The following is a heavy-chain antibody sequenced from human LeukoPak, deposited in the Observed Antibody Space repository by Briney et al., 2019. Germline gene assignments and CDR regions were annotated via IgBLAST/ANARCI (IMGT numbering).Heavy chain of an antibody. V-gene: IGHV3-30*18. D-gene: IGHD2-2*01. CDR1: GFTSSTYD. Sequence: GGSLRLSCATSGFTSSTYDMHWVRQAPGKGLEWVAVISYDGSNKYYVDSVKGRFTISRDNSKNTVFLQMNSLRVEDTAVYYCVKVGHLLVPVYCSGTSCRRYFDYWGQGTLVTVSS. CDR2: ISYDGSNK. CDR3: VKVGHLLVPVYCSGTSCRRYFDY. J-gene: IGHJ4*02.